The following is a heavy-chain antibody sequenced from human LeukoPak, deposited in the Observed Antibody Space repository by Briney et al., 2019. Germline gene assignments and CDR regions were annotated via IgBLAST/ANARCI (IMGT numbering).Heavy chain of an antibody. Sequence: ASVKVSCKASGYTFIGYYMHWVQQAPGQGLEWMGWINPNSGGTNYAQKFQGRVTMTRDTSSSAAYMELGGLRSDDTAVYYCARVGGSYYGNFDSWGQGTRVTVSS. J-gene: IGHJ4*02. CDR2: INPNSGGT. V-gene: IGHV1-2*02. CDR3: ARVGGSYYGNFDS. CDR1: GYTFIGYY. D-gene: IGHD3-10*01.